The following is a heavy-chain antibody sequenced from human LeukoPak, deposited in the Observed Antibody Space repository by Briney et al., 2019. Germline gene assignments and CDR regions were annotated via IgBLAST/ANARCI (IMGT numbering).Heavy chain of an antibody. CDR3: ARDAGLGLDY. CDR1: GFTFSSYA. CDR2: ISYDGSNK. J-gene: IGHJ4*02. V-gene: IGHV3-30-3*01. D-gene: IGHD5-12*01. Sequence: GGSLRLSCAASGFTFSSYAMHWVRRAPGKGLEWVAVISYDGSNKYYADSVKGRFTISRDNSKNTLYLQMNSLRAEDTAVYYRARDAGLGLDYWGQGTLVTVSS.